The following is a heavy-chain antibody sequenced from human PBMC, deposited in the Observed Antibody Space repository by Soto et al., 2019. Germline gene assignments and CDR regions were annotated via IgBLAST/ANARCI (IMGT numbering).Heavy chain of an antibody. V-gene: IGHV2-70*01. CDR3: ARIRNTRGSGWYYFDY. Sequence: SGPTLVNPTQTLTLTCTFSGFSLSTSGMCVSWIRQPPGKALEWLALIDWDDVKYYTTPLKTRLTISKDTSKNQVVLTMTNMDPVDTATYYCARIRNTRGSGWYYFDYWGQGTLVTVSS. J-gene: IGHJ4*02. D-gene: IGHD6-19*01. CDR1: GFSLSTSGMC. CDR2: IDWDDVK.